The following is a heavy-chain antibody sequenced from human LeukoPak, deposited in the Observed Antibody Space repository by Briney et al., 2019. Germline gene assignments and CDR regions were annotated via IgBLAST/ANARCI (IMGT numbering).Heavy chain of an antibody. CDR3: ARVFGYYDSSGYYPLLDY. D-gene: IGHD3-22*01. CDR2: INHSGST. CDR1: GGSFSGYY. J-gene: IGHJ4*02. V-gene: IGHV4-34*01. Sequence: SETLSLTCAVYGGSFSGYYWSWIRQPPGKGLEWIGEINHSGSTNYNPPLKSRVTISVDTSKNQFSLKLSSVTAADTAVYYCARVFGYYDSSGYYPLLDYWGQGTLVTVSS.